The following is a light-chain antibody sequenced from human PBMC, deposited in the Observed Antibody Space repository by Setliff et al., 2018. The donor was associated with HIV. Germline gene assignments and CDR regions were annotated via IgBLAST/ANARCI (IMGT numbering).Light chain of an antibody. CDR3: SSYTSISTYV. Sequence: QSGLAQPPSVSGSPGQSVTISCTGTSSDVGSYNRVSWYQQPPGTAPKLMIYEVNNRPSGVPDRFSGSRSGNTASLTISGLQAEDEADYYCSSYTSISTYVFGTGTKVTVL. CDR2: EVN. CDR1: SSDVGSYNR. V-gene: IGLV2-18*02. J-gene: IGLJ1*01.